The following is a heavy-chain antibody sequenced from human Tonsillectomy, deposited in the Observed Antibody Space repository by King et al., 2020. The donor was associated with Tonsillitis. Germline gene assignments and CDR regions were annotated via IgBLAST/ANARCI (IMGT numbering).Heavy chain of an antibody. Sequence: VQLVESGGGLVQPGGSLGLSCAASGFTFSSYWMHWVRQAPGKGLVWVSRINSDGSSTSYADSVKGRFTISRDNAKNTLYLQMNSLRAEDKAVYYCARGGMVRGAPHAFDIWGQGTMVTVSS. CDR1: GFTFSSYW. D-gene: IGHD3-10*01. V-gene: IGHV3-74*01. CDR3: ARGGMVRGAPHAFDI. CDR2: INSDGSST. J-gene: IGHJ3*02.